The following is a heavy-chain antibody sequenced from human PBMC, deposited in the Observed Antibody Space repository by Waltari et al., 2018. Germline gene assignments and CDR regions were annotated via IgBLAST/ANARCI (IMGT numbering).Heavy chain of an antibody. D-gene: IGHD3-16*01. J-gene: IGHJ1*01. CDR1: GFPFSMYW. V-gene: IGHV3-7*01. CDR3: ARDGGGGSFQL. Sequence: EVQLVESGGGLVQPGGSLRLSCAASGFPFSMYWMTWVRQAPGKGLETVANIKQDGSDKYYVASVKGRFTVSKDNAKNSLYLQMHSPRAEDTGVYYCARDGGGGSFQLWGQGTLVTVSS. CDR2: IKQDGSDK.